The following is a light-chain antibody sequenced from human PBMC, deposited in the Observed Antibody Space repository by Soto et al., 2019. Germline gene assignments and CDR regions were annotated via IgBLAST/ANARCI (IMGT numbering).Light chain of an antibody. Sequence: DIQMTQSPSSLSASVGDRVTITCRASQGISNYLAWYQQKPGKVPKLLIYAASTLQSGVPSRFSGSGSGTDFTLTISSLHPEDVATYYCQRYNSAPSFGGGTKVEIK. CDR2: AAS. CDR3: QRYNSAPS. CDR1: QGISNY. V-gene: IGKV1-27*01. J-gene: IGKJ4*01.